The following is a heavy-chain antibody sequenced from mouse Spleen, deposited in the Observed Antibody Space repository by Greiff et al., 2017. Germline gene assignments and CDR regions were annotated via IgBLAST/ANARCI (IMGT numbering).Heavy chain of an antibody. V-gene: IGHV1-69*01. CDR3: ARWEIYYYGGNYFDY. J-gene: IGHJ2*01. D-gene: IGHD1-1*01. CDR2: IDPSDSYT. CDR1: GYTFTSYW. Sequence: QVQLQQPGAELVMPGASVKLSCKASGYTFTSYWMHWVKQRPGQGLEWIGEIDPSDSYTNYNQKFKGKATLTVDKSSSTAYMQLSSLTSEDSAVYYCARWEIYYYGGNYFDYWGQGTTLTVSS.